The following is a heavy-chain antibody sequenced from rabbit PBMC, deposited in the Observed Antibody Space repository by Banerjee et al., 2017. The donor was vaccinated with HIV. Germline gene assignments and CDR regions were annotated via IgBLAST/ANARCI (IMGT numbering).Heavy chain of an antibody. V-gene: IGHV1S47*01. J-gene: IGHJ4*01. D-gene: IGHD2-1*01. CDR3: ARDDDYGIRGYGL. CDR2: ITYGGSA. CDR1: GFDFSSYG. Sequence: QEQLVESGGGLVQPGGSLKLSCKASGFDFSSYGVNWVRQAPGKGLEWIGYITYGGSAYYASWVKGRFTISRDNAQNTVSLQLNSLTAADTATYFCARDDDYGIRGYGLWGPGTLVTVS.